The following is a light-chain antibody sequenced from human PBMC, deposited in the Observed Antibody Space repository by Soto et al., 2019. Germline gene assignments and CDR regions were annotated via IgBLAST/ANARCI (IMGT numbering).Light chain of an antibody. CDR3: LLFSGGAYV. V-gene: IGLV7-43*01. Sequence: QAVVTQEPSLTVSPGGTVTLTCASSTGAVTSDYYPNWFQQKHGQAPTSLIYNTHNRHYWTPARFSGSLLGNRAALTLSGALPEDEAEYYCLLFSGGAYVFGPGTKLTVL. CDR1: TGAVTSDYY. CDR2: NTH. J-gene: IGLJ1*01.